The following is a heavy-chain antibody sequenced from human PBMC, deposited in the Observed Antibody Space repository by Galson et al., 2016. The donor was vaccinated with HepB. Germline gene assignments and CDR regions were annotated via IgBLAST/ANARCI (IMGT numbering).Heavy chain of an antibody. CDR2: IYWDDDK. J-gene: IGHJ6*02. CDR1: GFSLSTSGVG. Sequence: PALVKPTQTLTLTCTFSGFSLSTSGVGVGWIRQSPGKALEWLALIYWDDDKRYSPSLKSGLTITKDTSKNQVVLIMTNMDPVDTATYYCAHSRVGATGDYYYGMDDWGQGTTVTVSS. V-gene: IGHV2-5*02. D-gene: IGHD1-26*01. CDR3: AHSRVGATGDYYYGMDD.